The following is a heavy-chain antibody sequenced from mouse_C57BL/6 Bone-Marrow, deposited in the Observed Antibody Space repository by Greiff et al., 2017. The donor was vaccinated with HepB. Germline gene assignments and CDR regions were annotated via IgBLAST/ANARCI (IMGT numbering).Heavy chain of an antibody. CDR1: GFTFSDYG. D-gene: IGHD2-9*01. CDR2: ISSGSSTI. CDR3: ARAYYGYDDGFAY. Sequence: EVQRVESGGGLVKPGGSLKLSCAASGFTFSDYGMHWVRQAPEKGLEWVAYISSGSSTIYYADTVKGRFTISRDNAKNTLFLQMTSLRSEDTAMYYCARAYYGYDDGFAYWGQGTLVTVSA. J-gene: IGHJ3*01. V-gene: IGHV5-17*01.